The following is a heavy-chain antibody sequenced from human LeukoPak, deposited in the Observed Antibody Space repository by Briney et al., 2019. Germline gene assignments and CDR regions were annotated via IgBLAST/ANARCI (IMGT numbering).Heavy chain of an antibody. CDR3: ARFSDFWIGYGTHAFDI. Sequence: SQTLPLTCTVSGGSISRGSFYWSWIRQPAGEGLEWIGHIYTSGSTNYNPSLKSRVTISIDTSKNQFSLRLTSVTAADTAVYYCARFSDFWIGYGTHAFDIWGQGTMVTVSS. CDR1: GGSISRGSFY. J-gene: IGHJ3*02. CDR2: IYTSGST. V-gene: IGHV4-61*09. D-gene: IGHD3-3*01.